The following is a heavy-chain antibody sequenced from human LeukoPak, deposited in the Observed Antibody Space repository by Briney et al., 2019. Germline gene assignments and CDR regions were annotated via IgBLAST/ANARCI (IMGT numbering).Heavy chain of an antibody. Sequence: GGSLSLSCAASGFTFSSYEMNWVRQAPGKGLEWVSYISSSGSTIYYADSVKGRFTISRDNAKNSLYLQMNSLRAEDTAVYYCARDGADSSGYYYKSLLFDYWGQGTLVTVSS. D-gene: IGHD3-22*01. V-gene: IGHV3-48*03. CDR3: ARDGADSSGYYYKSLLFDY. CDR1: GFTFSSYE. CDR2: ISSSGSTI. J-gene: IGHJ4*02.